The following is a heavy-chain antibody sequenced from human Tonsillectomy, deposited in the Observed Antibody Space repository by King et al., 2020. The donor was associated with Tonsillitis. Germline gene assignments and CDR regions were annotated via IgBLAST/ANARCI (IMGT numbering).Heavy chain of an antibody. J-gene: IGHJ4*02. CDR1: GFTFSSYA. CDR2: IRGSGVST. D-gene: IGHD2-8*01. Sequence: VQLVESGGGLVQPGGSLRLSCAASGFTFSSYAMSWVRQAPGKGLEWVSGIRGSGVSTYYADSVKGRFTIASDNSKNTLYLQMNSLRAEDTAVYYCAKDHGKGYCTNGVCYNFDYWGPGTLVTVSS. CDR3: AKDHGKGYCTNGVCYNFDY. V-gene: IGHV3-23*04.